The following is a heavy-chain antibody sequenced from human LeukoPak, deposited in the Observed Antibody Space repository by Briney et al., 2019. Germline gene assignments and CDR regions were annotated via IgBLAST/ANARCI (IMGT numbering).Heavy chain of an antibody. Sequence: GVLRLSCAASGFTFSDYNMRWIRQAPGKGLEWVSSISRSGSTKYYADSVKGRFTISRDNAKNSLFLQMNSLRAEDTAVYYCARTTVTRFDYWGQGTLVTVSS. CDR2: ISRSGSTK. CDR3: ARTTVTRFDY. V-gene: IGHV3-11*04. D-gene: IGHD4-17*01. CDR1: GFTFSDYN. J-gene: IGHJ4*02.